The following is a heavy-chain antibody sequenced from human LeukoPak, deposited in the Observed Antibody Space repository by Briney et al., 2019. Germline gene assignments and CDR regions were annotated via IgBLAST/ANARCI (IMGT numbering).Heavy chain of an antibody. CDR1: GITFSTYW. V-gene: IGHV3-48*04. CDR2: ISSSGSTI. D-gene: IGHD3-10*01. Sequence: GGSLRLSCAASGITFSTYWMNWVRQAPGKGLEWVSYISSSGSTIYYADSVKGRFTISRDNAKNSLYLQMNSLRAEDTAVYYCARSPSSSGNLWFDSWGQGTLVTVSS. CDR3: ARSPSSSGNLWFDS. J-gene: IGHJ5*01.